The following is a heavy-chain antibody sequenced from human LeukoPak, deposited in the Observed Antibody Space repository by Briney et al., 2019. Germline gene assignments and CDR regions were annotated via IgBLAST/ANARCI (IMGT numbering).Heavy chain of an antibody. Sequence: PGGSLRLSCAGSGFTFSTYWMSWVRQAPGKGLEWVAHIKQDASDKYYVNSVRGRFTISRDNSKNTLDLQMSSLRVEDTAVYYCASGGPTRGTLDYWGQGTLVTVSS. CDR3: ASGGPTRGTLDY. CDR1: GFTFSTYW. D-gene: IGHD1-26*01. CDR2: IKQDASDK. J-gene: IGHJ4*02. V-gene: IGHV3-7*01.